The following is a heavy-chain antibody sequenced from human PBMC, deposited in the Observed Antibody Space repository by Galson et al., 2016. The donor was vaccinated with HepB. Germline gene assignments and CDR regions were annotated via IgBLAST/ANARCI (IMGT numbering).Heavy chain of an antibody. D-gene: IGHD6-19*01. V-gene: IGHV3-23*01. CDR3: ARAPYSSGWFVG. J-gene: IGHJ1*01. CDR2: ISGRGGSI. CDR1: GFTFSSYA. Sequence: SLRLSCAASGFTFSSYAMSWVRQAPGKGLEWVSSISGRGGSIYYSDSVEGRVIVSRDNSNNTLYVQMNSLRVEDTAVYYCARAPYSSGWFVGWGQGTLVTVSA.